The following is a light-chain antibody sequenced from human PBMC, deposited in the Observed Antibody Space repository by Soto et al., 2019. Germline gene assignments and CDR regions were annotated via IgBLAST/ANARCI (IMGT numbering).Light chain of an antibody. CDR3: QQYYSWPPLT. Sequence: EIVMTQSPAPLSLSPGESATLSCRASHSVNINLGWYQQKPGQAPRLLIYGASTRVTGIPARFSGSGSGTEVTLAISSLQSEDSAVYYCQQYYSWPPLTFGGGTKVEIK. V-gene: IGKV3-15*01. CDR2: GAS. J-gene: IGKJ4*01. CDR1: HSVNIN.